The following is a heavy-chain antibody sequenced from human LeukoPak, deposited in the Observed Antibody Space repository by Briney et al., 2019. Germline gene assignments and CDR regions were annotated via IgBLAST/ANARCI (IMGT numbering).Heavy chain of an antibody. CDR2: ISYIGST. J-gene: IGHJ6*03. Sequence: SETLSLTCTVSGGSISNYYWSWIRQPPGKGLEWIGYISYIGSTKYNPSLKGRVTISEDTSKKQFSLKLSSVTAADTAVYYCAGSYHYCMDVWGKGTTVTVSS. CDR3: AGSYHYCMDV. V-gene: IGHV4-59*01. CDR1: GGSISNYY.